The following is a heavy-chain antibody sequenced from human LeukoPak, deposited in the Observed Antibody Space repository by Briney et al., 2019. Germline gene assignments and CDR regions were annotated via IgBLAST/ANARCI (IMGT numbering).Heavy chain of an antibody. Sequence: NPSETQSLTCTVSGGSISSYYWSWIRQPPGKGLEWIAYIYYSGSTNYNPSLKSRVTISVDTSKNQFSLKLYSVTAADTAVYYCARHLVYGSGTQPYFDYWGQGTLVTVSS. J-gene: IGHJ4*02. V-gene: IGHV4-59*08. CDR2: IYYSGST. CDR3: ARHLVYGSGTQPYFDY. D-gene: IGHD3-10*01. CDR1: GGSISSYY.